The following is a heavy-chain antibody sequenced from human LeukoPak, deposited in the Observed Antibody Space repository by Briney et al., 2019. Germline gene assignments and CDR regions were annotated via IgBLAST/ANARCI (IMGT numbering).Heavy chain of an antibody. J-gene: IGHJ3*02. D-gene: IGHD6-13*01. CDR1: GFTFSNYW. CDR3: ARDSEKSSSFAFDI. Sequence: GGSLRLSCAASGFTFSNYWMAWVRQAPGKGLDWVANINLDGSEKDYVDSLKGRCTISRDDAKNSLYLQVNTLRAEDTAVYYCARDSEKSSSFAFDIWGQGTVVTASS. CDR2: INLDGSEK. V-gene: IGHV3-7*01.